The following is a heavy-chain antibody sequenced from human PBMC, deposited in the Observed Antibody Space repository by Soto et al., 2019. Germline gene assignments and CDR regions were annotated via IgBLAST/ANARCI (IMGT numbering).Heavy chain of an antibody. CDR3: ASRWGEGKVDY. J-gene: IGHJ4*02. D-gene: IGHD3-10*01. V-gene: IGHV4-4*02. CDR2: IYHSGNT. Sequence: QVQLQESGPGLVKPSGTLSLTCAVSGGSISSSNWWSWVRQPPGKGLEWIGEIYHSGNTNYNPSLKSLVTKAVDQSTNHFSLKLSSATAADTAVFYRASRWGEGKVDYWGQGTLVTVSS. CDR1: GGSISSSNW.